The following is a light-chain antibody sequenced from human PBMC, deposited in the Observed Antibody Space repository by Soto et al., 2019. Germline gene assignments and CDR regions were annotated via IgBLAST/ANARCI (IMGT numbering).Light chain of an antibody. CDR1: QSVSNNF. Sequence: EIELTQSPGTLSLSPGESAALSCRASQSVSNNFLAWYQRKPGQAPRLLIYGASYRATDIPYRFSGSGSGTDFTLTITRLEPDDFAVYYCQQYGGSPPTFGQGTKVEVK. CDR2: GAS. J-gene: IGKJ1*01. V-gene: IGKV3-20*01. CDR3: QQYGGSPPT.